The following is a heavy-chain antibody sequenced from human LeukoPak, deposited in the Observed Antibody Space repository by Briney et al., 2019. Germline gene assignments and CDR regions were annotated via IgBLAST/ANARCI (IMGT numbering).Heavy chain of an antibody. CDR2: ISAYNGNT. CDR1: GYTFTSYG. J-gene: IGHJ6*03. D-gene: IGHD2-2*01. CDR3: ARGPIIDIAIIPAADEYYYMDV. V-gene: IGHV1-18*01. Sequence: GASVKVSCKTTGYTFTSYGITWVSQAPGQELQWMGWISAYNGNTNYAQQVQGRVTMTTDTSTTTAYMELRSLRSDDTAVYYCARGPIIDIAIIPAADEYYYMDVWGKGTTVTISS.